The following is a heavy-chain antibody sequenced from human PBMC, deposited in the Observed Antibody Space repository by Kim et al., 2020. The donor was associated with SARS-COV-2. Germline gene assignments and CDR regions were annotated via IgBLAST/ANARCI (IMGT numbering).Heavy chain of an antibody. CDR1: GFTFSSYA. V-gene: IGHV3-23*01. J-gene: IGHJ3*02. Sequence: GGSLRLSCAASGFTFSSYAMSWVRQAPGKGLEWVSAISGSGGSTYYADSVKGRFTISRDNSKNTLYLQMNSLRAEDTAVYYCACPAAAGNGGGPWNYYDSSGHGAFDIWGQGTMVTLSS. CDR3: ACPAAAGNGGGPWNYYDSSGHGAFDI. CDR2: ISGSGGST. D-gene: IGHD3-22*01.